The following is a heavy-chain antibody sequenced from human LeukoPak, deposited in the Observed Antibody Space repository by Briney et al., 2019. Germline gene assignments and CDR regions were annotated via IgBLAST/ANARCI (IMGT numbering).Heavy chain of an antibody. J-gene: IGHJ4*02. CDR1: GFTFSSYW. D-gene: IGHD3-22*01. V-gene: IGHV3-23*01. CDR2: ISGSGGST. CDR3: AKSSDSSGRDY. Sequence: GGSLRLSCAAPGFTFSSYWMSWVRQAPGKGLEWVSAISGSGGSTYYADSVKGRFTISRDNSKNTLYLQMNSLRAEDTAVYYCAKSSDSSGRDYWGQGTLVTVSS.